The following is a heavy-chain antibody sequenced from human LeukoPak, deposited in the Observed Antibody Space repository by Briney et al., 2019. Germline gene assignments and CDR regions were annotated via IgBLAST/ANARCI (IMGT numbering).Heavy chain of an antibody. CDR3: ARDSWYYDSSGYYPDY. V-gene: IGHV3-21*01. D-gene: IGHD3-22*01. J-gene: IGHJ4*02. CDR1: GFTFSSYG. Sequence: GGSLRLSCAASGFTFSSYGMHWVRQAPGKGLEWVSSISSSSSYIYYADSVKGRFTISRDNAKNSLYLQMNSLRAEDTAVYYCARDSWYYDSSGYYPDYWGQGTLVTVSS. CDR2: ISSSSSYI.